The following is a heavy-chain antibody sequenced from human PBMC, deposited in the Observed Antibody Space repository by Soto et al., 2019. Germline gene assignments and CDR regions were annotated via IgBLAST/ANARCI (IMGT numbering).Heavy chain of an antibody. Sequence: EVQLLESGGGLVQPGGSLRLSCAASGFTFSSYAMSWVRQAPGKGLEWVSAISGSGGSTYYADSVKGRFTISRDNSKNTLYLQMNSLRAEDTAVYYCAKDGLMDIVPHLGFDYWGQGTLVTVSS. J-gene: IGHJ4*02. CDR3: AKDGLMDIVPHLGFDY. D-gene: IGHD5-12*01. CDR1: GFTFSSYA. CDR2: ISGSGGST. V-gene: IGHV3-23*01.